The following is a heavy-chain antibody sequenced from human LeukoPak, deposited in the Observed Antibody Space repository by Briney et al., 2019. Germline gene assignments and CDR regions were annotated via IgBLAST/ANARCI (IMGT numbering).Heavy chain of an antibody. D-gene: IGHD3-10*02. CDR2: ISGSGGST. CDR3: AKAHGLFGELFPFDY. V-gene: IGHV3-23*01. Sequence: GGSLRLSCAASGFTFSSYAMSWVRQAPGKGLEWVSAISGSGGSTYYADSVKGRFTISRDNSKNTLYLQMNGLRAEDTAVYYCAKAHGLFGELFPFDYWGQGTLVTVSS. CDR1: GFTFSSYA. J-gene: IGHJ4*02.